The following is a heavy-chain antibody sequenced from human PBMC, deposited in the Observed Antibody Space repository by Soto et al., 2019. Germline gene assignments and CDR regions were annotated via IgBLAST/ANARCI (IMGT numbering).Heavy chain of an antibody. V-gene: IGHV4-30-4*01. CDR3: ALLRSRWIIDY. J-gene: IGHJ4*02. CDR2: MYHSGTT. CDR1: GGSISTDAPY. D-gene: IGHD6-13*01. Sequence: QVQLQESGPGLVKPSQPLSLTCTVSGGSISTDAPYWSWIRQPPGKGLEWIGHMYHSGTTQYNPSLKRRLFLSLNPSKHQCSLELNSLTAADTAVYYCALLRSRWIIDYWGQGHPVTVSS.